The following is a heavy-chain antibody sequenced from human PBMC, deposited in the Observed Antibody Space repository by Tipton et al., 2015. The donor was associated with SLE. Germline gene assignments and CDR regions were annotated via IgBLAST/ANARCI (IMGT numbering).Heavy chain of an antibody. J-gene: IGHJ4*02. V-gene: IGHV4-34*01. D-gene: IGHD5-24*01. Sequence: TLSLTCSVSGGSISSNYWIWIRQPPGKGLEWIGEINHSGGTNYNPSLKSRVTISEDTSKNHFSLNLTSMTAADSAVYYCATSDAYSENDPFDYWGQGTLVTVSS. CDR1: GGSISSNY. CDR2: INHSGGT. CDR3: ATSDAYSENDPFDY.